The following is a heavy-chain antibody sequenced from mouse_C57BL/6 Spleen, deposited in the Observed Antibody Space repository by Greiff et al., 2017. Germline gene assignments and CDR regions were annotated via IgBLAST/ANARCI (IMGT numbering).Heavy chain of an antibody. V-gene: IGHV1-81*01. CDR2: MYPRSGNT. J-gene: IGHJ4*01. D-gene: IGHD1-1*01. CDR3: ARGGSSPYAMDY. Sequence: VQLQQSGAELARPGASVKLSCKASGYTFTSYGISWVKQRTGQGLEWIGEMYPRSGNTYYNEKFKGKATLTADKSSSTAYMELSRLTTEDSAVYFIARGGSSPYAMDYWGQGTSVTVSS. CDR1: GYTFTSYG.